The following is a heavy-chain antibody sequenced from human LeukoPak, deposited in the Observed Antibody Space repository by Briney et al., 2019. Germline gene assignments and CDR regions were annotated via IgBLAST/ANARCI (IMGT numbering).Heavy chain of an antibody. V-gene: IGHV3-9*01. Sequence: PGGSLRLSCAASGFTFDDYAMHWVRQAPGKGLEWVSGISWNSGSIGYADSVKGRFTISRDNAKNSLYLQMNSLRAEDTALYYCAKGGGSGSYYQYYFDYWGQGTLVTVSS. D-gene: IGHD3-10*01. CDR2: ISWNSGSI. CDR1: GFTFDDYA. J-gene: IGHJ4*02. CDR3: AKGGGSGSYYQYYFDY.